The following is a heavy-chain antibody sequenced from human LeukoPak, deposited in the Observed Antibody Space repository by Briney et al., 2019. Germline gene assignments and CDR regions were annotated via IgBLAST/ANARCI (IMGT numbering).Heavy chain of an antibody. V-gene: IGHV1-2*06. CDR3: AAEWELVFDY. CDR2: INPNSGGT. Sequence: ASVKVSCKASGYIFTNYYMHWVRQAPGQGLEWMGRINPNSGGTNYAQKFQGRVTMTRDTSISTAYMELSRLRSDDTAVYYCAAEWELVFDYWGQGTLVTVSS. J-gene: IGHJ4*02. CDR1: GYIFTNYY. D-gene: IGHD1-26*01.